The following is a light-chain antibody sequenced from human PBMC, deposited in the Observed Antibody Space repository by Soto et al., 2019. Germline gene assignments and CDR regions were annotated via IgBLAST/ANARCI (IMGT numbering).Light chain of an antibody. V-gene: IGKV3-20*01. Sequence: EVGLTQSPGTLSLFPGERATLSCRASLSFTTRYLAWYQQKPGQAPRLLIYCASSRATGIPDRFSGSVSGTAFTLTISRLEPDDFAVYYCQQYGSPLTFGQGTRLEIK. CDR3: QQYGSPLT. CDR2: CAS. J-gene: IGKJ5*01. CDR1: LSFTTRY.